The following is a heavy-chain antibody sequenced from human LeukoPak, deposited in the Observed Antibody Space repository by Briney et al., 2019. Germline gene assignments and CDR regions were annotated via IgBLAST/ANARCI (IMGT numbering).Heavy chain of an antibody. Sequence: ASVKVSCKASGYTFTNYGISWVRQAPGQGLEWMGWISAYNGNTNFAQKLQGRVTLTTDTCPSTAYMELRSLRSDDTAVYYCARGFIAPAGPLSAVDYWGQGTLVTVSS. V-gene: IGHV1-18*04. J-gene: IGHJ4*02. CDR3: ARGFIAPAGPLSAVDY. CDR2: ISAYNGNT. D-gene: IGHD6-13*01. CDR1: GYTFTNYG.